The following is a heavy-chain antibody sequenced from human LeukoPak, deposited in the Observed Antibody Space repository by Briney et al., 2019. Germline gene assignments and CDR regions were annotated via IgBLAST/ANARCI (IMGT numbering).Heavy chain of an antibody. CDR1: GYTFTGYY. CDR2: INPNSGGT. CDR3: ARYGRGPDYDFWSGYGHDAFDI. V-gene: IGHV1-2*02. Sequence: ASVKVSCKASGYTFTGYYMHWVRQAPGQGLEWMGWINPNSGGTNYAQKFQGRVTMTRDTSISTAYMELSGLRSDDTAVYYCARYGRGPDYDFWSGYGHDAFDIWGQGTMVTVSS. J-gene: IGHJ3*02. D-gene: IGHD3-3*01.